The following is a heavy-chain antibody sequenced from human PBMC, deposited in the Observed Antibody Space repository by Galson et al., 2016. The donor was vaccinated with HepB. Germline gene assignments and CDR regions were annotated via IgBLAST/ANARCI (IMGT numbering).Heavy chain of an antibody. V-gene: IGHV1-69*13. CDR2: IIPILGTA. J-gene: IGHJ4*02. D-gene: IGHD1-26*01. CDR3: AREYRGGSGSYGHPEYLDY. CDR1: GGTFSNYA. Sequence: SVKVSCKASGGTFSNYAINWVRQAPGQGLEWMGGIIPILGTANYAQKFQDRVTITADGSTSIAYMELSSLRSEDTAVYYCAREYRGGSGSYGHPEYLDYWGQGTLVTVSS.